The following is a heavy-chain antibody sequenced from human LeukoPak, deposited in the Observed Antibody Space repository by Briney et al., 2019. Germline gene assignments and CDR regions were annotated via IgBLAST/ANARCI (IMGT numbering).Heavy chain of an antibody. CDR3: ATTTRSSPWDY. CDR2: IRQDGSEQ. D-gene: IGHD6-6*01. CDR1: GFTFSSYW. V-gene: IGHV3-7*01. J-gene: IGHJ4*02. Sequence: GGSLRLSCAASGFTFSSYWTSWVRQAPGKGLEWLANIRQDGSEQQYVDSVKGRFTISRDNTKDSVYLQMNSLRAEDTALYYCATTTRSSPWDYWGQGTLVTVSS.